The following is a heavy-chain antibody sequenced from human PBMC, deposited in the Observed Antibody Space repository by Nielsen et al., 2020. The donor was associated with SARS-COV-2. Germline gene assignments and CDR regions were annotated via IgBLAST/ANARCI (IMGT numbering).Heavy chain of an antibody. CDR1: GGSISTGSHY. V-gene: IGHV4-61*01. J-gene: IGHJ4*02. CDR2: IFYSGNT. CDR3: VRIDMATISVDY. Sequence: SETLSLTCIVSGGSISTGSHYWSWIRQPPGKGLEWIGYIFYSGNTNYNPSLTSRVTISVDTSKNQFSLKVNSVTAADTAVYYCVRIDMATISVDYWGRGTLVTVSS. D-gene: IGHD5-24*01.